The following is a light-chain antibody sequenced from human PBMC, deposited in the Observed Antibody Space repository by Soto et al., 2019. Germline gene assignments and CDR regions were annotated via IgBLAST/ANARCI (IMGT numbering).Light chain of an antibody. V-gene: IGLV8-61*01. Sequence: QTVVTQEPSFSVSPGRTVTLTCGLSSGSVSTSNYPSWYQQTPGQAPRTLIYSTNTRSSGVPDRFSGSILGNKAALTITGAQADDESDYYCVLYMSSGIPLFGGGTQLTVL. CDR1: SGSVSTSNY. CDR3: VLYMSSGIPL. CDR2: STN. J-gene: IGLJ2*01.